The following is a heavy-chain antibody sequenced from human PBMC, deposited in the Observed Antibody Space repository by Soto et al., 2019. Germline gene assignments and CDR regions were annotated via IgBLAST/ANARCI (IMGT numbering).Heavy chain of an antibody. J-gene: IGHJ6*03. CDR1: GFTFSSYW. D-gene: IGHD1-26*01. Sequence: EVQLVESGGALVQPGGSLRLSCAASGFTFSSYWMHWVRQAPGKGLEWVSRINTDGTSPKYADSVKGRFTIYRDNAKNTLYLQMNSLRDEDTAVYYCARRWEYFYMDVWGKGTTVTVSS. CDR3: ARRWEYFYMDV. V-gene: IGHV3-74*03. CDR2: INTDGTSP.